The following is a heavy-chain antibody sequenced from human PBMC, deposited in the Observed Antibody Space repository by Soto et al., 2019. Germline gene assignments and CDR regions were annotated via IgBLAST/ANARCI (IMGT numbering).Heavy chain of an antibody. D-gene: IGHD3-10*01. CDR3: ARDLADGSGRYYRRTDNWFDP. Sequence: QVQLVQSGAEVKKPGASVKVSCKASEYTFTGYYMHWVRQAPGQGLEWMGWINPNSGGTNYAQKFQGWVTMTRDTSISTAYMELSRLRSDDTAVYYCARDLADGSGRYYRRTDNWFDPWGPGTLVTVSS. V-gene: IGHV1-2*04. CDR1: EYTFTGYY. CDR2: INPNSGGT. J-gene: IGHJ5*02.